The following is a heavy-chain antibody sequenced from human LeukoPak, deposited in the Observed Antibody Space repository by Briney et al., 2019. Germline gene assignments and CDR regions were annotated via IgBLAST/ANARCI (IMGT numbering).Heavy chain of an antibody. V-gene: IGHV3-23*01. CDR2: ISGSGGST. CDR1: GFTFSTYA. J-gene: IGHJ2*01. Sequence: GGSLRLSCAASGFTFSTYAMSWVRQAPGKGLEWVSVISGSGGSTYYADSVKGRFTISRDNSKNTLYLQMNSLRAEDTAVYYCARHYDSSGYGYFDLWGRGTLVTVSS. D-gene: IGHD3-22*01. CDR3: ARHYDSSGYGYFDL.